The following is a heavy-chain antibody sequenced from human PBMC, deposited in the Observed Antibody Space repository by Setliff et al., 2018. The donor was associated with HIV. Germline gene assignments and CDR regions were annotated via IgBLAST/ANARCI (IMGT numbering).Heavy chain of an antibody. Sequence: SETLSLTCTVSGGSISSHYWSWIRQPPGKGLEWIGEIIHSGSTNYNPSLKSRVTISVDTSKNQFSLKLSSVTAADTAVYYCARRSGWSLDYWGQGTLVTVSS. CDR1: GGSISSHY. CDR2: IIHSGST. CDR3: ARRSGWSLDY. J-gene: IGHJ4*02. D-gene: IGHD6-19*01. V-gene: IGHV4-34*12.